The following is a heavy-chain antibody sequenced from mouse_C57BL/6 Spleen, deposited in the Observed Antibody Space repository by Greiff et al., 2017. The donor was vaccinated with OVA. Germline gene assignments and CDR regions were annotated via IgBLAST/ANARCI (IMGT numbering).Heavy chain of an antibody. CDR3: TTPLLRYTFAY. V-gene: IGHV14-4*01. CDR1: GFNIKDDY. Sequence: EVQVVESGAELVRPGASVKLSCTASGFNIKDDYMHWVKQRPEQGLEWIGWIDPENGDTEYASKFQGKATITADTSSNTAYLQLSSLTSEDTAVYYCTTPLLRYTFAYWGQGTLVTVSA. D-gene: IGHD1-1*01. CDR2: IDPENGDT. J-gene: IGHJ3*01.